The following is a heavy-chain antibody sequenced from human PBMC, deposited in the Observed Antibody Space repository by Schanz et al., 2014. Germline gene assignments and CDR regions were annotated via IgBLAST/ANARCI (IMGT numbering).Heavy chain of an antibody. V-gene: IGHV1-18*01. CDR3: VRVPSRDVSFDL. J-gene: IGHJ2*01. Sequence: QVQLVQSGAEVKKPGASVKVSCKASGYTFSSYGITWVRQAPGQGLEWMGWISAYNGNTNYAQKLQGRVTMTADTSANTAYMELRSLRSDDTAHYYCVRVPSRDVSFDLWGRGTLVTVSS. D-gene: IGHD3-16*01. CDR2: ISAYNGNT. CDR1: GYTFSSYG.